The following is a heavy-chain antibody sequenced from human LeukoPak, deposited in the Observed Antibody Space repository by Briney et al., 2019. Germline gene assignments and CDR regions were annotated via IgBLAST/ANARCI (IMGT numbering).Heavy chain of an antibody. D-gene: IGHD6-19*01. Sequence: PSETLPLTCTVSGGPISSPNHFWGWVRQPPGKGLEWIGSVYYGGTTYSNPSLKSRVTMSADTSKNQFSLTLSSVTAADTAVYYCARVVAGTKDFQHWGQGTLVTVSS. V-gene: IGHV4-39*01. CDR1: GGPISSPNHF. CDR3: ARVVAGTKDFQH. CDR2: VYYGGTT. J-gene: IGHJ1*01.